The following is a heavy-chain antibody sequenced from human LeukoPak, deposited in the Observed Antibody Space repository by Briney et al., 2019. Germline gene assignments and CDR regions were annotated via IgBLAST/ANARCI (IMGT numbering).Heavy chain of an antibody. Sequence: GGSLRLSCAASGFTFSNYGMHWVRQAPGKGLEWVAVISYDGSNKYYADSVKGRFTISRDNSKNTLYLQMNSLKTEDTAVYYCTTDLGDGVDYWGQGTLVTVSS. CDR3: TTDLGDGVDY. CDR2: ISYDGSNK. CDR1: GFTFSNYG. J-gene: IGHJ4*02. V-gene: IGHV3-30*03. D-gene: IGHD2-21*02.